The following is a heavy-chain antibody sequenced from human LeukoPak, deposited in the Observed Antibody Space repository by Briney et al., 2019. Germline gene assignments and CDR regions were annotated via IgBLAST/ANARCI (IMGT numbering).Heavy chain of an antibody. CDR2: IYTGGSA. Sequence: GGSLRLSCEVSGFTVRSSYMNWVRQAPGKGLQWVSVIYTGGSAHYADSVKGRFTISRDNSKNILYLQMNSLRDEDTAVYYCAREWPSGTYLLESWGQGTLVAVSS. D-gene: IGHD1-26*01. J-gene: IGHJ4*02. CDR3: AREWPSGTYLLES. V-gene: IGHV3-66*01. CDR1: GFTVRSSY.